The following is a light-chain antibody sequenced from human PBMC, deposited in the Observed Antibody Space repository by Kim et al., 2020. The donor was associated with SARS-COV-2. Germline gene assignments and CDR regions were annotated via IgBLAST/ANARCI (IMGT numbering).Light chain of an antibody. CDR2: WAS. CDR3: QQYYSTPPS. J-gene: IGKJ2*03. V-gene: IGKV4-1*01. Sequence: SATLNCKSSQTVLYNSNNKNYLAWYQQKPGQAPKLLIYWASIRESGVSDRFSGSGSETDFTLTISSLQAEDVAVYYCQQYYSTPPSFGQETKLDI. CDR1: QTVLYNSNNKNY.